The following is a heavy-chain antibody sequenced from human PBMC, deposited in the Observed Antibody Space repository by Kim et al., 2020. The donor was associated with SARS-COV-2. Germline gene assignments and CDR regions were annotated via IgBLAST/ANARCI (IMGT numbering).Heavy chain of an antibody. D-gene: IGHD2-15*01. V-gene: IGHV4-59*10. J-gene: IGHJ4*02. CDR3: ARYCSDGGCFSFDS. Sequence: NPSLQSRVTMSVDTSKTQFSLKLSSVTAADTAVYYCARYCSDGGCFSFDSWGQGILVTVSS.